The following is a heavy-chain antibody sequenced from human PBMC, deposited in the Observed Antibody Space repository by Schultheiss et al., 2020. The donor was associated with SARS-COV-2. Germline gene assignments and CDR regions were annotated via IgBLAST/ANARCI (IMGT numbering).Heavy chain of an antibody. CDR3: VKGMVYPRSAFDI. V-gene: IGHV3-66*02. Sequence: GGSLRLSCAASGFTVSSNYMSWVRQAPGKGLEWVSAISGSGGSTYYADSVKGRFTISRHNSKNTLYLQMSSLRAEDTAVYYCVKGMVYPRSAFDIWGQGTMVTVSS. D-gene: IGHD2-8*01. J-gene: IGHJ3*02. CDR2: ISGSGGST. CDR1: GFTVSSNY.